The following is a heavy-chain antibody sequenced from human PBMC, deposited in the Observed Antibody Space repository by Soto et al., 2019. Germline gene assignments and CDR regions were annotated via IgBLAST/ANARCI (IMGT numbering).Heavy chain of an antibody. CDR2: INPNSGGT. V-gene: IGHV1-2*02. CDR3: ARSRAARGSGSYYNP. D-gene: IGHD3-10*01. J-gene: IGHJ4*02. CDR1: GYTFTGYY. Sequence: ASVKVSCKASGYTFTGYYMHWVRQAPGQGLEWMGWINPNSGGTNYAQKFQGRVTMTRDTSISTAYMELSRLRSGDTAVYYCARSRAARGSGSYYNPWGQGTLVTVSS.